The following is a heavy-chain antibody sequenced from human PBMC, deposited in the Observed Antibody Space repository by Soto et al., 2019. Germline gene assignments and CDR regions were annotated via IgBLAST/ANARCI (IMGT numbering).Heavy chain of an antibody. Sequence: PGGSLRPSCAASGFTLSNYWMTWVRQAPGKGLEWVANINKDGSQKNYVDSVKGRFTIARDNGQNSLSLQINSLRVEDTAVYYCVRELGLAYWGQGALVTVSS. V-gene: IGHV3-7*03. D-gene: IGHD7-27*01. J-gene: IGHJ4*02. CDR2: INKDGSQK. CDR3: VRELGLAY. CDR1: GFTLSNYW.